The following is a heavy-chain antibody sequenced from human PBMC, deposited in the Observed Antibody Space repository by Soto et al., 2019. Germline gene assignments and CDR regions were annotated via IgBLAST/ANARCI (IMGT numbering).Heavy chain of an antibody. D-gene: IGHD2-21*02. CDR3: ARQRTSVVTQAYFDV. V-gene: IGHV4-39*01. Sequence: SETLSLTCTVSGGSISSGGYFWSWVRQHPGKGLEWIGNIYYSGRTYYNPSLRSRVSMSIDTSKDQFSLKLKSVTAADTALYFCARQRTSVVTQAYFDVWGPGSLVTVS. J-gene: IGHJ4*02. CDR1: GGSISSGGYF. CDR2: IYYSGRT.